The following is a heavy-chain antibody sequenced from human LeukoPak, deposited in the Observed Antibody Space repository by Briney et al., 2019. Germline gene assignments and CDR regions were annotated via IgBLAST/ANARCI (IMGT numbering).Heavy chain of an antibody. Sequence: GGSLRLSCAASGFIFNSYTMNWVRQAPGKGLEWVSSISSSSNYIYYADSVKGRFTISRDNAKNSLFLQMNSLRAKDTAVYYCAREAVGFDYWGQGTLVTVSS. V-gene: IGHV3-21*06. D-gene: IGHD2-15*01. CDR2: ISSSSNYI. CDR1: GFIFNSYT. CDR3: AREAVGFDY. J-gene: IGHJ4*02.